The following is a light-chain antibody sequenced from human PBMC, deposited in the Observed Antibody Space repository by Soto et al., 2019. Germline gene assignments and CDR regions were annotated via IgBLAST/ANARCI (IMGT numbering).Light chain of an antibody. CDR2: GTS. CDR1: QSVTSSY. J-gene: IGKJ2*01. V-gene: IGKV3-20*01. Sequence: EIVLTQSPVTLSLSPGDRATLSCRTSQSVTSSYLAWHQQRPGQAPRLLIYGTSSRATGIPDRFSGSGSGTDFTLTISRLEPEDFAVYYCQQYNSSPPMYTFGQGTKLEIK. CDR3: QQYNSSPPMYT.